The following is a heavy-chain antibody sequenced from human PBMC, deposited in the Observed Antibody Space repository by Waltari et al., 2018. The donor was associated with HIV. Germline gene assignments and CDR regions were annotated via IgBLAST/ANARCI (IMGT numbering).Heavy chain of an antibody. CDR3: ASPSIRAGMDV. CDR1: GFTFRTFW. J-gene: IGHJ6*02. D-gene: IGHD2-2*02. CDR2: IKQDGSEK. V-gene: IGHV3-7*01. Sequence: EVQLVASGGGLVQPGGYLRLSCAASGFTFRTFWMSWVRQAPGKGLEWLANIKQDGSEKYYVDSVKGRFTISRDNAKNSLYLQMNSLRAEDTAVYYCASPSIRAGMDVWGQGTTVTVSS.